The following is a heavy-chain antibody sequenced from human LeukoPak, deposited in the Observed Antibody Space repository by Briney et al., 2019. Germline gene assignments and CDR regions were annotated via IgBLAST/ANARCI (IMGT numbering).Heavy chain of an antibody. J-gene: IGHJ4*02. V-gene: IGHV3-23*01. D-gene: IGHD5-24*01. CDR3: EKDRDGYMGAFDY. CDR1: GLTFSSYA. Sequence: PGGSLRLSCAASGLTFSSYAMSWVRQAPGKGLEWVSAIGGSGGSTNYADSVEGRFTISRDNSKNTLYLQMNSLRAEDTALYYCEKDRDGYMGAFDYWGQGTLVTVSS. CDR2: IGGSGGST.